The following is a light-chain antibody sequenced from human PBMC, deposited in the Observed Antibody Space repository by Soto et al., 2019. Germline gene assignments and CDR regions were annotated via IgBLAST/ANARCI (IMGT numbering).Light chain of an antibody. Sequence: QSALTQPASVSGSPGQSITISCTGSNNEFASYNLVSWYQQAPGKAPKLLIYEATKRPSGISDRFLGSKSGNTASLTISGLQAEDEADYYCCSFLSSYGIIFGGGTKLTVL. CDR2: EAT. CDR3: CSFLSSYGII. CDR1: NNEFASYNL. J-gene: IGLJ2*01. V-gene: IGLV2-23*01.